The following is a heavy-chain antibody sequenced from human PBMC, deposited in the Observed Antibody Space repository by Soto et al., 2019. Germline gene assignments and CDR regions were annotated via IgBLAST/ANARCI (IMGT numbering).Heavy chain of an antibody. CDR3: AQKGPEDWPLDY. J-gene: IGHJ4*02. CDR2: IYWDDSK. V-gene: IGHV2-5*02. CDR1: GFSLSTSGVG. D-gene: IGHD3-9*01. Sequence: QITLKESGPTLVRPTQTLALTCAFSGFSLSTSGVGVGWIRQPPGKALEWLAVIYWDDSKHYSPSLRRRLTITKDTSKNQVVLTMTNMDPMDTGTYYCAQKGPEDWPLDYWGQGTLVTVPS.